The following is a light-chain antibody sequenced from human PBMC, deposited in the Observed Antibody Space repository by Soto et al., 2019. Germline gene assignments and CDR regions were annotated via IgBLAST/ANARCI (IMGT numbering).Light chain of an antibody. CDR1: QSVLHPNGNTY. V-gene: IGKV2-28*01. CDR2: LGF. J-gene: IGKJ1*01. CDR3: MQAQQTPT. Sequence: EIVMTQSPPSLSVSPGEPASISCRSSQSVLHPNGNTYLDWYLQKPGQSPQLLIYLGFYRASGVSDRFSGSGSGTVFTLKISRVEAEDVGVYYCMQAQQTPTFGQGIKVEIQ.